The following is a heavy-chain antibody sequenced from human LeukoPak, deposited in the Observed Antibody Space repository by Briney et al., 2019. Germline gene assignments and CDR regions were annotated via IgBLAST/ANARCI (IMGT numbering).Heavy chain of an antibody. CDR1: GFTFSNYD. V-gene: IGHV3-21*01. CDR2: IDTDSTYI. D-gene: IGHD2-21*02. J-gene: IGHJ4*02. CDR3: ATLAYCGGDCYSGAVDY. Sequence: KPGGSLRLSCAASGFTFSNYDMNWVRQSPGKGLEWVSSIDTDSTYIHYADSVKGRFTISRDNAKNSLYLQMSSLRAEDTAVYYCATLAYCGGDCYSGAVDYWGQGTLVTVSS.